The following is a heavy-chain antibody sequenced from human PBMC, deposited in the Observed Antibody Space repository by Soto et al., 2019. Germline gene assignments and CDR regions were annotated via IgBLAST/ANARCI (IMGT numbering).Heavy chain of an antibody. CDR3: ARTAVAGYYYYYYMDV. Sequence: EASAKVSCKASGYTFTSYDINWVRQATGQGLEWMGWMNPNSGNTGYAQKFQGRVTMTRNTSISTAYMELSSLRSEDTAVYYCARTAVAGYYYYYYMDVWGKGTTVTVSS. CDR1: GYTFTSYD. D-gene: IGHD6-19*01. V-gene: IGHV1-8*01. J-gene: IGHJ6*03. CDR2: MNPNSGNT.